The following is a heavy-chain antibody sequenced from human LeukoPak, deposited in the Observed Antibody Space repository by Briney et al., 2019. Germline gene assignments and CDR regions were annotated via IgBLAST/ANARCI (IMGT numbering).Heavy chain of an antibody. J-gene: IGHJ4*02. V-gene: IGHV3-30*02. Sequence: PGGSLRLSCAASGFTFSSYGMHWVRQAPGKGLEWVAFIRYDGSNKYYADSAKGRFTISRDNSKNTLYLQMNSLRAEDTAVYYCAKGPVVATTYFDYWGQGTLVTVSS. CDR2: IRYDGSNK. CDR3: AKGPVVATTYFDY. D-gene: IGHD5-12*01. CDR1: GFTFSSYG.